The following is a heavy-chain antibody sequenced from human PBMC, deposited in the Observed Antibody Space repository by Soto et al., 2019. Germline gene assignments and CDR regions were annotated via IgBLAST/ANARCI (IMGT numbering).Heavy chain of an antibody. Sequence: ASVKVSSKAPEYTFTSYVINGVLQATGQGLEWMGWMNPNSGNTGYAQKLQGRVTMTRNTSISTAYMELSSLRSEDTAVYYCARGRRSSAQPRRNWFDPWGQGTLVTVSS. CDR2: MNPNSGNT. CDR1: EYTFTSYV. V-gene: IGHV1-8*01. J-gene: IGHJ5*02. CDR3: ARGRRSSAQPRRNWFDP. D-gene: IGHD2-15*01.